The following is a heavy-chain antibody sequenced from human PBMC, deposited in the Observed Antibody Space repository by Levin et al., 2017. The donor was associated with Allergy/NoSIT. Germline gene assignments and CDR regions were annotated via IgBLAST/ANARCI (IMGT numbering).Heavy chain of an antibody. D-gene: IGHD1-26*01. CDR1: GGSISSYY. V-gene: IGHV4-59*01. J-gene: IGHJ6*02. CDR2: IYYIGST. Sequence: SQTLSLTCTVSGGSISSYYWSWIRQPPGKGLEWIGYIYYIGSTNYNPSLKSRVTISVDTSKNQFSLKLSSVTAADTAVYYCARDRVIVGTTNYYYGMDGWGQGTTVTVSS. CDR3: ARDRVIVGTTNYYYGMDG.